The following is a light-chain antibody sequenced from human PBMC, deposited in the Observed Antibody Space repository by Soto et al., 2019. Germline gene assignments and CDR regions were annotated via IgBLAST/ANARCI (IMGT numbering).Light chain of an antibody. CDR2: GAS. Sequence: EIVLTQSPGTLSLSPGERATLSCRASQSVSSCYLAWYQQKPGQAPRLLIYGASSMATGIPDRFNGSGSGTDSTLTISRLEPEDFAVYYCQQYGSSPLYTFGQGTKLEIK. V-gene: IGKV3-20*01. CDR3: QQYGSSPLYT. CDR1: QSVSSCY. J-gene: IGKJ2*01.